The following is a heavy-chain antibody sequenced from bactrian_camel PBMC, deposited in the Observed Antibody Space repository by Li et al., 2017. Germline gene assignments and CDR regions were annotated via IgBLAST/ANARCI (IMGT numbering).Heavy chain of an antibody. CDR3: AASFRRSDGWPY. CDR2: ITDGGPT. J-gene: IGHJ4*01. V-gene: IGHV3S53*01. CDR1: GAIGRSIC. Sequence: VQLVESGGASVQAGGSLRLSCTVSGAIGRSICMGWFRQAPGKEREGVATITDGGPTYYNNAVKGRFIISRDNAENTVYLQMNSLKPEDTGVYTCAASFRRSDGWPYWGQ. D-gene: IGHD4*01.